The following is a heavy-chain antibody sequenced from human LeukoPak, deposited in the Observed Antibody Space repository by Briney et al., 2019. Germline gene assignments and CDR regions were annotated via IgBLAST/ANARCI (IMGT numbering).Heavy chain of an antibody. CDR3: ARDGRYSGSFDY. Sequence: GGSLRLSCVVSGFTFSNHNMNWVRQAPGKGLEWISYISSSSSTIYYAGSVKGRFTISRDNAKNSLYLLMNSLRAEDTAIYYCARDGRYSGSFDYWGQGTLVTVSS. J-gene: IGHJ4*02. CDR1: GFTFSNHN. V-gene: IGHV3-48*01. D-gene: IGHD1-26*01. CDR2: ISSSSSTI.